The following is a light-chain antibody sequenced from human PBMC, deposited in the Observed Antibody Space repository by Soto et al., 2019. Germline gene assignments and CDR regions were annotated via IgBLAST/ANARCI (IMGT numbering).Light chain of an antibody. V-gene: IGKV1-6*01. J-gene: IGKJ1*01. Sequence: AIQMTQFPSSLSASVGDRVTITCRASQDIRSDLGWYQQRPGKAPKLLIYAASSLQSGVPSRFSGSGSGTDFTLTISSLQPEDFATYYCQQYNSYSWTFGQGTKVDI. CDR3: QQYNSYSWT. CDR1: QDIRSD. CDR2: AAS.